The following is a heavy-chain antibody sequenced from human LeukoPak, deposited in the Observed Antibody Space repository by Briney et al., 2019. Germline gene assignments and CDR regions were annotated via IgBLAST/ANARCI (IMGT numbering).Heavy chain of an antibody. CDR3: ARDFRIAANDGGN. V-gene: IGHV3-48*04. J-gene: IGHJ4*02. CDR2: ISSSSSTI. Sequence: GGSLRLSCTVSGFTVSSNSMNWVRQAPGKGLEWVSYISSSSSTIYYADSVKGRFTISRDNAKNSLYLQMNSLRAEDTAVYYCARDFRIAANDGGNWGQGTLVTVSS. CDR1: GFTVSSNS. D-gene: IGHD6-25*01.